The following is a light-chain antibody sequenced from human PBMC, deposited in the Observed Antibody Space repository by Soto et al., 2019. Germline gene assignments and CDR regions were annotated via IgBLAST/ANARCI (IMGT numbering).Light chain of an antibody. CDR3: QQYGSSPLT. J-gene: IGKJ4*02. Sequence: DIVLTQSPGTLSLSPGERATLSCRASQSVSSSYLAWYQQKPGQAPRLLIYGASIRATGIPDRFSGSGSGTDFTLTISRLAPEDFAVYYCQQYGSSPLTFGGRTKVEIK. V-gene: IGKV3-20*01. CDR2: GAS. CDR1: QSVSSSY.